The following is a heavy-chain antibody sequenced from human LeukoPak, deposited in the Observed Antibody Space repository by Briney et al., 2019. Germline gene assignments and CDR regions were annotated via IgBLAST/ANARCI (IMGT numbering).Heavy chain of an antibody. CDR3: ARSSGWARDAFDI. D-gene: IGHD6-19*01. CDR2: INTDGNTR. Sequence: GGSLRLSCATSGFTFSTSWMHWVRQAPGKGLVWVSRINTDGNTRDYADSVKGRFTISRDNAKNSLYLQMNSLRAEDMALYYCARSSGWARDAFDIWGQGTMVTVSS. CDR1: GFTFSTSW. J-gene: IGHJ3*02. V-gene: IGHV3-74*01.